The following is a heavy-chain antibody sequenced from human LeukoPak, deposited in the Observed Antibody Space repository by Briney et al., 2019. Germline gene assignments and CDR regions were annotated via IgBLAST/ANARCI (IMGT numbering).Heavy chain of an antibody. D-gene: IGHD3-9*01. V-gene: IGHV3-43*02. J-gene: IGHJ6*02. CDR3: AKDIGLLRYFDWLEGYYYYYGMDV. CDR1: GFTFDDYA. Sequence: GGSLRLSCAASGFTFDDYAMHWVRQAPGKGLEWVSLISGDGGSTYYADSVKGRFTISRDNSKNSLYLQMNSLRTEDTALYYCAKDIGLLRYFDWLEGYYYYYGMDVWGQGTTDTVSS. CDR2: ISGDGGST.